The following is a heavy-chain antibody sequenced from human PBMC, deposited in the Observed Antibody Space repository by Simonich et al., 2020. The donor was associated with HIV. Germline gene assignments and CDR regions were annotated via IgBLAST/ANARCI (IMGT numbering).Heavy chain of an antibody. V-gene: IGHV1-18*01. CDR3: ARDTGTLYRSDSRSVSNWFDP. D-gene: IGHD3-10*01. CDR1: GYTFTSYG. Sequence: QVQLVQSGAEVKKPGASVKVSCKASGYTFTSYGISWVRQAPGQGLEWMGWISAYNGNTNYAQKLQGRVTMTTDTSTSTAYRELRSRRSDDTAVYYCARDTGTLYRSDSRSVSNWFDPWGQGTLVTVSS. J-gene: IGHJ5*02. CDR2: ISAYNGNT.